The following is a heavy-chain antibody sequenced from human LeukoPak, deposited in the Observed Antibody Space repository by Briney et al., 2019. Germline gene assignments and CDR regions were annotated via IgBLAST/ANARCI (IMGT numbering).Heavy chain of an antibody. Sequence: GGSLRLSCAASGFTFSSYSMNWVRQAPGKGLEWVSVIYSGGSTYYADSVKGRFTISRDNSKNTLYLQMNSLRAEDTAVYYCAKGYCSSTSCWDYYYMDVWGKGTTVTVSS. CDR2: IYSGGST. D-gene: IGHD2-2*01. V-gene: IGHV3-53*01. J-gene: IGHJ6*03. CDR3: AKGYCSSTSCWDYYYMDV. CDR1: GFTFSSYS.